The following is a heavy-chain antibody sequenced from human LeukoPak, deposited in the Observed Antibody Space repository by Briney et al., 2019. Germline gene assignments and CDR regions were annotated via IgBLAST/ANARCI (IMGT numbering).Heavy chain of an antibody. CDR2: IIPILGIA. CDR1: GGTFSSYA. CDR3: ARDPDYGGNSGAYFDY. J-gene: IGHJ4*02. Sequence: GASVKVSCKASGGTFSSYAISWVRQAPGQGLEWMGRIIPILGIANYAQKFQGRVTITADKSTSTAYMELSSLRSEDTAVYYCARDPDYGGNSGAYFDYWGQGTLVTVPS. V-gene: IGHV1-69*04. D-gene: IGHD4-23*01.